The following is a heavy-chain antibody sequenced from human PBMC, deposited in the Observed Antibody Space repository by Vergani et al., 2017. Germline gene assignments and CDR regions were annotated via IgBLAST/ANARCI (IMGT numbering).Heavy chain of an antibody. V-gene: IGHV3-74*03. CDR2: IDEYGNRA. CDR3: VRTEYCTGIACNTRFDS. J-gene: IGHJ5*01. D-gene: IGHD2-8*02. CDR1: GFSFNTYW. Sequence: EVQLVESGGGSVQSGGSLRLSCVASGFSFNTYWMHWVRQVPGKGLMWVARIDEYGNRATYGDFETGRFTISRDNAKNTVFLQIKNLRAGDAGVYYCVRTEYCTGIACNTRFDSWGQGALGTVSS.